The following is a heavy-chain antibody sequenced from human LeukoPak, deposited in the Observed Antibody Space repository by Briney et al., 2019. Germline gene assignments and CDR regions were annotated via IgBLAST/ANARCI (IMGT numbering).Heavy chain of an antibody. CDR1: GGSISSYY. D-gene: IGHD3-3*01. CDR2: IYYSGST. CDR3: ARGVPDFWSGYYKSPPYAFDI. Sequence: SETLSLTCTVSGGSISSYYWSWIRQPPGKGLEWIGYIYYSGSTNYNPSLKSRVTISVDTSKNQFSLKLSSVTAADTAVYYCARGVPDFWSGYYKSPPYAFDIWGQGTMVTVSS. V-gene: IGHV4-59*01. J-gene: IGHJ3*02.